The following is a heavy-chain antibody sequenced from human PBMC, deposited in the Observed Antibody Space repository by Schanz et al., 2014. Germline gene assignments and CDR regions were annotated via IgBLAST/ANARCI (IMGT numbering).Heavy chain of an antibody. J-gene: IGHJ4*02. CDR3: ARDFHGYGPHLDY. D-gene: IGHD5-12*01. V-gene: IGHV3-33*08. Sequence: VHLLESGGGLVQPGGSLRLSCAASGFTFSSYAMSWVRQAPGKGLEWVAILWHDGSKKYYADSVKGRFTVSRDNSKNTLSLQLNSLRAEDTAVYYCARDFHGYGPHLDYWGQGSLVTVSS. CDR2: LWHDGSKK. CDR1: GFTFSSYA.